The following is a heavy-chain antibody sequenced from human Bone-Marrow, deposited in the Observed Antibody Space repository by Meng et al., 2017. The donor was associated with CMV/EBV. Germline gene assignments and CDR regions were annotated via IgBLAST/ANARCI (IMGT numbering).Heavy chain of an antibody. J-gene: IGHJ4*02. V-gene: IGHV3-23*01. D-gene: IGHD5-24*01. Sequence: GEYLKISCAASGFIFSGYAMSWVRQAPGKGLEWVSVISGGGGSTYYADSVKGRFTISRDNSKNTLYLQMNSLRAEDTAVYYCAKDWGRDGYNHFDYWGQGTLVTVSS. CDR2: ISGGGGST. CDR1: GFIFSGYA. CDR3: AKDWGRDGYNHFDY.